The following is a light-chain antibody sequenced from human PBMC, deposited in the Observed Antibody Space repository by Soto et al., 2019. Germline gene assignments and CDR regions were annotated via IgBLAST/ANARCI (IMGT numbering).Light chain of an antibody. CDR3: QQSYSTPRT. V-gene: IGKV1-39*01. CDR1: QSISSY. Sequence: DIQMTQSPASLSACVGDRVTITCRASQSISSYLNWYQQKPGKAPKLLIYAASSLQSGVPSRFSGSGSGTDFTLTIISLHPEDFATHYCQQSYSTPRTFGQGTKVEIK. CDR2: AAS. J-gene: IGKJ1*01.